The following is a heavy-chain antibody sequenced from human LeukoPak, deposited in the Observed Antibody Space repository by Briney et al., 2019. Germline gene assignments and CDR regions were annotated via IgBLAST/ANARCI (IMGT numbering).Heavy chain of an antibody. Sequence: PGGSLRLSCAASQLTFTSYAMSWVRQAPGRGLEWVSSIGDSGVPTYYADSVKGRFTISRDNSQNTLYLQMNSLRADDTAVYYCAKVATWTYFDSWGRGTLVTVSS. D-gene: IGHD3/OR15-3a*01. J-gene: IGHJ4*02. CDR3: AKVATWTYFDS. CDR2: IGDSGVPT. CDR1: QLTFTSYA. V-gene: IGHV3-23*01.